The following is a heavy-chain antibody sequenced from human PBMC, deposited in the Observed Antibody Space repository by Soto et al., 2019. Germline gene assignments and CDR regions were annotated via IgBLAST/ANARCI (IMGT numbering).Heavy chain of an antibody. CDR3: ARIQLDTIMALEF. CDR2: IWSDGNNK. CDR1: GFTFNTYG. J-gene: IGHJ4*02. V-gene: IGHV3-33*01. Sequence: QVQLVESGGGVVQPGRSLRLSCAVSGFTFNTYGFHWVRQAPGKGLEWVSVIWSDGNNKYYADSVKGRFTISRDSSKNTLYLQMNSLRVEDTAVYYCARIQLDTIMALEFWGQGTLVTVSS. D-gene: IGHD1-1*01.